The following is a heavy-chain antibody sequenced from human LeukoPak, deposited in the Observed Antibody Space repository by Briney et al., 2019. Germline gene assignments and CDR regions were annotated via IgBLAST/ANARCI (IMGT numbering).Heavy chain of an antibody. CDR1: GGSISSYY. Sequence: SETLSLTCTVSGGSISSYYWSWIRQPPGKGLEWIGYIYYSGSTNYNPSLKSRVTISVDTSKNQFSLKLSSVTAADTAVYYCARLGQYYYDAFDIWGQGAMVTVSP. CDR3: ARLGQYYYDAFDI. CDR2: IYYSGST. J-gene: IGHJ3*02. D-gene: IGHD3-10*01. V-gene: IGHV4-59*08.